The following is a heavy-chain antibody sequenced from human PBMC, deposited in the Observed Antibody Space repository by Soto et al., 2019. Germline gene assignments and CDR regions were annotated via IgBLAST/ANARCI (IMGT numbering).Heavy chain of an antibody. CDR1: VFTFSSSW. Sequence: EVQLVESGGGLVQPGGSLRLSCAASVFTFSSSWMHWVRQGPGKGLVWVSRINSGATTTNYADSVKGRFTISRDNAKNTLYLQMDSLTAEDTAVYYCARGPSGWFGYDYWGQGTLVTVSS. V-gene: IGHV3-74*01. CDR2: INSGATTT. J-gene: IGHJ4*02. D-gene: IGHD6-19*01. CDR3: ARGPSGWFGYDY.